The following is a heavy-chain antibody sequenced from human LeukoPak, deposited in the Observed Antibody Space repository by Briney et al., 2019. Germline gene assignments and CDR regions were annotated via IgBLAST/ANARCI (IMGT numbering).Heavy chain of an antibody. V-gene: IGHV3-21*01. CDR1: GFTFSSYS. J-gene: IGHJ4*02. Sequence: XSCAASGFTFSSYSMNWVRQAPGKGMEWVSSISSSSSYIYYADSVKGRFTISRDNAKNSLYLQMNSLRAEDTAVYYCARVGSAAVDYWGQGTLVTVSS. CDR3: ARVGSAAVDY. D-gene: IGHD2-15*01. CDR2: ISSSSSYI.